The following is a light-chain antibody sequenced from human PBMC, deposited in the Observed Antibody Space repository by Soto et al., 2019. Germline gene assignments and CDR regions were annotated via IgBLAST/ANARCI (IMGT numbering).Light chain of an antibody. J-gene: IGKJ1*01. Sequence: DIQMTQSPSTLSAAVGDRVTITCRASQSISPWLAWYQQKPGKAPKLLIYDASSLESGVPSRFSGSGSGTEFTLTISSLQPDDFATYYCQQYSSYWTFAQGTRWIS. V-gene: IGKV1-5*01. CDR2: DAS. CDR1: QSISPW. CDR3: QQYSSYWT.